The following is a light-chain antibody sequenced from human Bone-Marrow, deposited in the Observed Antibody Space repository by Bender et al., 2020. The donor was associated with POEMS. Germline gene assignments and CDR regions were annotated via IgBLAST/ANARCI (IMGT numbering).Light chain of an antibody. Sequence: QSALTQPPSASGSPGQSVTISCTGTSSDVGGYKYVSWYQQHPGNAPRLIISEVNKRPSGVPDRFSGSKSGNTASLTVSGLRAEDEAAYYCCSYAGSRVYVFGSGTKVTVL. CDR2: EVN. J-gene: IGLJ1*01. CDR1: SSDVGGYKY. CDR3: CSYAGSRVYV. V-gene: IGLV2-8*01.